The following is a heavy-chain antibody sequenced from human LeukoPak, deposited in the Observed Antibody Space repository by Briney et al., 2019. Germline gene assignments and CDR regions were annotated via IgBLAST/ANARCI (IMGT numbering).Heavy chain of an antibody. J-gene: IGHJ6*03. V-gene: IGHV4-38-2*02. CDR1: GYSISSGYY. CDR3: ARRSPRVYMDV. Sequence: SETLSLTCTVSGYSISSGYYWGWIRQPPGKGLEWIGSIYHSGSTYYNPSLKSRVTISVDTSKNQFSLRLSSVTAADTAVYYCARRSPRVYMDVWGKGTTVTISS. CDR2: IYHSGST.